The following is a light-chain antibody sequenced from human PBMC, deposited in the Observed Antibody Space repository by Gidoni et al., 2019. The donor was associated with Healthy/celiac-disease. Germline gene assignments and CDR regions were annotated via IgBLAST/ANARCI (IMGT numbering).Light chain of an antibody. Sequence: DIQMTQPPPSLSASVGDRVTITCQASQDISNYLNWYQQKPGKAPKLLIYDASNLETGVPSRLSGSGSGTDFTFTISSLQPEDIATYYCQQYDNLPLFTFXPXTKVDIK. CDR2: DAS. CDR1: QDISNY. CDR3: QQYDNLPLFT. J-gene: IGKJ3*01. V-gene: IGKV1-33*01.